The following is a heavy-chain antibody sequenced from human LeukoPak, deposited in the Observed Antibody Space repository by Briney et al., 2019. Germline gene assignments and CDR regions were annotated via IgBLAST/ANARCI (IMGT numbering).Heavy chain of an antibody. CDR3: ARDRGSSGRLGRFDN. D-gene: IGHD6-19*01. J-gene: IGHJ4*02. V-gene: IGHV3-7*01. CDR1: GFTLSTYW. CDR2: IKQDGSEK. Sequence: RTGGSLRLSCAASGFTLSTYWMTWVRQAPGKGLEWVANIKQDGSEKYYVDSVKGRLTISRDNAKKLLYLQMNSQRVEDTAVYYCARDRGSSGRLGRFDNWGQGTLVTVSP.